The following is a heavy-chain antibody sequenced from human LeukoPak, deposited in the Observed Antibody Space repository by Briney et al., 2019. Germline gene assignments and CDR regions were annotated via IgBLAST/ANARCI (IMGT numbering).Heavy chain of an antibody. CDR3: AKAEGYDILTGLDY. CDR1: GFTVSNNY. Sequence: PGGSLRLSCAASGFTVSNNYMYWVRQAPGKGLEWVSVIYSGGSTYYADSVKGRFTISRDNSKNTLYLRMNSLRTEDTAVYYCAKAEGYDILTGLDYWGQGTLVTVSS. CDR2: IYSGGST. J-gene: IGHJ4*02. D-gene: IGHD3-9*01. V-gene: IGHV3-53*01.